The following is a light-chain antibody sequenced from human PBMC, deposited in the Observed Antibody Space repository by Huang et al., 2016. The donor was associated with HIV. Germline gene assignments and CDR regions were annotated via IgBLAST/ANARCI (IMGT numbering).Light chain of an antibody. Sequence: AIQLTQSPPSLSASAGDRVTITCRASQDINSALAWYQQKPGKAPKLPIYEASNLKSGVPSRFSGSGSGTDFTLSISSLQPEDFATYYCQQFNGFSLTFGGGTRVEIK. CDR1: QDINSA. V-gene: IGKV1-13*02. J-gene: IGKJ4*01. CDR3: QQFNGFSLT. CDR2: EAS.